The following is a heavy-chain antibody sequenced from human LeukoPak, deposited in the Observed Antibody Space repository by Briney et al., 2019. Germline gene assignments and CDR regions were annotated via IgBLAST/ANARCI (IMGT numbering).Heavy chain of an antibody. CDR3: ARENWRDGYVGSK. CDR1: GGSIVSSTFY. Sequence: PSETLSLTCSVSGGSIVSSTFYWGWVRQPPGKGLEWIGIIHHSGSTYYNSYLKSRVTISVDTSKNTLSLKLNSVTAADTAVYYCARENWRDGYVGSKWGQGTLVTVSS. V-gene: IGHV4-39*07. J-gene: IGHJ4*02. CDR2: IHHSGST. D-gene: IGHD5-24*01.